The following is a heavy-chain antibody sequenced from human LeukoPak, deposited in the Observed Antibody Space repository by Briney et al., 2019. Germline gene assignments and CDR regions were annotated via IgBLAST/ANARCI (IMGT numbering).Heavy chain of an antibody. CDR1: GYTFTGHY. D-gene: IGHD6-19*01. CDR2: INPNSGGT. CDR3: ARLEQWLGAEYFQH. J-gene: IGHJ1*01. V-gene: IGHV1-2*02. Sequence: ASVKVSCKASGYTFTGHYMHWVRQAPGQGLEWMGWINPNSGGTNYAQKFQGRVTMTRDTSISTAYMELSRLRSDDTAVYYCARLEQWLGAEYFQHWGQGTLVTVSS.